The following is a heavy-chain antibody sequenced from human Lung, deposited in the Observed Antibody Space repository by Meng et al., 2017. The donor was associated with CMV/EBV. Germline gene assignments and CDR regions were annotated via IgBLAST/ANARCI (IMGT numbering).Heavy chain of an antibody. CDR2: INPSGGST. J-gene: IGHJ4*02. D-gene: IGHD5-18*01. V-gene: IGHV1-46*01. CDR3: ARDMVSFGYFGY. CDR1: GYYFTDYY. Sequence: SVXVSXXASGYYFTDYYIHWVRQAPGQGLEWMGMINPSGGSTHYAQKFQGRVTLTRDTSTSTVYMQLSSLRSEDTAVYYCARDMVSFGYFGYWGQGMLVTVSS.